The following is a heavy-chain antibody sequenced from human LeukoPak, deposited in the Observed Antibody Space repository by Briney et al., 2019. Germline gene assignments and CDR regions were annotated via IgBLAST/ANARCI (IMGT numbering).Heavy chain of an antibody. J-gene: IGHJ5*02. CDR3: ARGGSGCTNSNWFDP. CDR2: IIPIFGTA. Sequence: SVKVSCKASGGTFSSYAISWVRQAPGQGLEWMGGIIPIFGTANYAQKFQGRVTITADKSTSTAYMELSSLRSEDTAVYYCARGGSGCTNSNWFDPWGQGTLVTVSS. CDR1: GGTFSSYA. V-gene: IGHV1-69*06. D-gene: IGHD5-12*01.